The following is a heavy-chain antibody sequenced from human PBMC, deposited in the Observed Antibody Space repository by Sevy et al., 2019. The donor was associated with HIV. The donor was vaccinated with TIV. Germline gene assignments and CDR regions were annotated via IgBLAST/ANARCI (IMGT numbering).Heavy chain of an antibody. CDR1: GYSFTSHW. V-gene: IGHV5-51*01. D-gene: IGHD3-22*01. Sequence: GESLKISCEGSGYSFTSHWIGWVRHMPGKGLEWMGIIYPDDSETRYSPSFQGQVTFSADKSISTAYLQWGSLKASDTAMYYCATSRSGYFDSRGYYIYWGQGTMVTVSS. CDR2: IYPDDSET. CDR3: ATSRSGYFDSRGYYIY. J-gene: IGHJ4*02.